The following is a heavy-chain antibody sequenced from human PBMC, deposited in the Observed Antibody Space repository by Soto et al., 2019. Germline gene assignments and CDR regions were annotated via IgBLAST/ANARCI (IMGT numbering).Heavy chain of an antibody. V-gene: IGHV1-69*13. CDR1: GGTFSSYA. D-gene: IGHD5-18*01. J-gene: IGHJ6*02. CDR2: IIPIFGTA. CDR3: ARKYSYDQKQRISEWGVYYYYGMDV. Sequence: SVKVSCKASGGTFSSYAISWVRQAPGQGLEWMGGIIPIFGTANYAQRFQGRVTITADESASTAYMELSSLRSEDTAVYYCARKYSYDQKQRISEWGVYYYYGMDVWGQGTTVTVSS.